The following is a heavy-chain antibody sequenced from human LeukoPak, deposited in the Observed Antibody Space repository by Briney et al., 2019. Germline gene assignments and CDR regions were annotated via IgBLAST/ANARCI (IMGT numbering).Heavy chain of an antibody. CDR1: GFTFSSYY. Sequence: PGGSLRLSCAASGFTFSSYYMSWVRQAPGKGLEWVSFISSSSSYKYYADSLKGRFTISRDNAKNSLYLQMNSLRGEDTAVYYCARVRDTAMGQYYFDNWGQGTLVTVSS. V-gene: IGHV3-21*01. CDR3: ARVRDTAMGQYYFDN. D-gene: IGHD5-18*01. J-gene: IGHJ4*02. CDR2: ISSSSSYK.